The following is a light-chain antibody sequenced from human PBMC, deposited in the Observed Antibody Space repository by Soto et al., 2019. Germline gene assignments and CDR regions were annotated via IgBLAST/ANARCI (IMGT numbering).Light chain of an antibody. CDR1: QSVNSN. V-gene: IGKV3-15*01. CDR2: GAS. J-gene: IGKJ4*01. CDR3: QQYNNWVT. Sequence: EIVMTQSPATLSVSPGERATLSCRASQSVNSNLSWYQQKPGQAPRLLIYGASTRATGIPARFSGSGSGIEFTLSISSLQSEDFAVYYCQQYNNWVTFGGGTKVEIK.